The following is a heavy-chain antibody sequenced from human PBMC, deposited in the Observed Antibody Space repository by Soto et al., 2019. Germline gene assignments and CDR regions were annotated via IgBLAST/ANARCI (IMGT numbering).Heavy chain of an antibody. CDR1: GFTFSSYG. D-gene: IGHD6-6*01. CDR3: AKSKPPARPPDY. J-gene: IGHJ4*02. Sequence: PGGSLRLSCAASGFTFSSYGMHWVRQAPGKGLEWVAVISCDGSNKYYADSVKGRFTISRDNSKNSLYLQMNSLRTEDTALYYCAKSKPPARPPDYWGPGTLVTVSS. V-gene: IGHV3-30*02. CDR2: ISCDGSNK.